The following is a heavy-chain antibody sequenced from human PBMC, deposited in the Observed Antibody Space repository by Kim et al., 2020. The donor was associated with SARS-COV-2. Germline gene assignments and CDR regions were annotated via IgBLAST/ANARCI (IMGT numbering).Heavy chain of an antibody. J-gene: IGHJ3*02. CDR3: AKEFGGYYYDSSGPLVEFEI. Sequence: GGSLRLSCAASGFTFCRLAMSWVRQAPGKGLEWVSAFSGSGGSTYYADSVKGRITIPRNKSKKTLYLQKNSQIAWETAVYYCAKEFGGYYYDSSGPLVEFEIWGQGTMVTVSS. V-gene: IGHV3-23*01. CDR1: GFTFCRLA. CDR2: FSGSGGST. D-gene: IGHD3-22*01.